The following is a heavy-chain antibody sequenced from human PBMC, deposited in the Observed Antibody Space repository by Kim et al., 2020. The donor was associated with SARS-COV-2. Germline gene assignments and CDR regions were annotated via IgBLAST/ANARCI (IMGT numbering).Heavy chain of an antibody. J-gene: IGHJ6*02. CDR3: ARARGVVGITMVRGADV. Sequence: GGSLRLSCAASGFTFSSYSMNWVRQAPGKGLEWVSSISSSSSYIYYADSVKGRFTISRDNAKNSLYLQMNSLRAEDTAVYYCARARGVVGITMVRGADVWGQGTTVTVSS. CDR1: GFTFSSYS. D-gene: IGHD3-10*01. CDR2: ISSSSSYI. V-gene: IGHV3-21*01.